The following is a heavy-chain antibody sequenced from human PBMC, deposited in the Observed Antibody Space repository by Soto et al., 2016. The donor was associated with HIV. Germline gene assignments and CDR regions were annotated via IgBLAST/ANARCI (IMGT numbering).Heavy chain of an antibody. Sequence: EVQLAESGGGLVKPGGSLTLSCVASGFTFSTYNMNWVRQAPGKGLEWVSSISSGSSYISYADSIKGRFTISRDNAKTSLYLQMNSLRAEDTAIYYCARDLMESGSYDLDYWGQGTLVTVS. CDR3: ARDLMESGSYDLDY. D-gene: IGHD1-26*01. CDR1: GFTFSTYN. V-gene: IGHV3-21*01. J-gene: IGHJ4*02. CDR2: ISSGSSYI.